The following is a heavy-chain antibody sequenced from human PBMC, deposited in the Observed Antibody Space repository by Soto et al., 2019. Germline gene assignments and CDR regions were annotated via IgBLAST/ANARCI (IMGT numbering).Heavy chain of an antibody. D-gene: IGHD3-10*01. CDR3: ASAGAREINRGEFEI. Sequence: QVQLVQSGAEVKQPGSSVKVSCKASRGALSSYAITWVRQAPGQGLDWMGRVIPIYGTPNYAQKFQGRLSLTVAASKSTAYLELSGLSSEDTAVYFCASAGAREINRGEFEIWGQGTMVTVSS. CDR2: VIPIYGTP. V-gene: IGHV1-69*18. J-gene: IGHJ3*02. CDR1: RGALSSYA.